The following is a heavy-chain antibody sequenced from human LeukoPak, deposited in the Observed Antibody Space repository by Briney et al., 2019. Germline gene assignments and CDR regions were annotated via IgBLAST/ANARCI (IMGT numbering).Heavy chain of an antibody. Sequence: SETLSLTCTVSGGSISSSSYYWGWIRQPPGKGLEWIGSIYYSGSTYYNPSLKSRVTISVDTSKNQFSLKLSSVTAADTAVYYCARDLRRGNDPRYYYYYMDVWGKGTTVTVSS. D-gene: IGHD4-23*01. CDR3: ARDLRRGNDPRYYYYYMDV. CDR2: IYYSGST. J-gene: IGHJ6*03. V-gene: IGHV4-39*07. CDR1: GGSISSSSYY.